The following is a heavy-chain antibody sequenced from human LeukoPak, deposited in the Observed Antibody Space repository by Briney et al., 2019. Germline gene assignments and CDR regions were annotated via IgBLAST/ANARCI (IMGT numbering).Heavy chain of an antibody. V-gene: IGHV1-24*01. CDR3: AIYYYDSSGYYYTFDY. CDR1: GYTLTELS. CDR2: FDPEDGET. D-gene: IGHD3-22*01. J-gene: IGHJ4*02. Sequence: ASVKVSCKVSGYTLTELSMHWVRQAPGKGLEWMGGFDPEDGETIYAQKFQGIVTMTEDTSTDTAYMELSSLRSEDTAVYYCAIYYYDSSGYYYTFDYWGQGTLVTVSS.